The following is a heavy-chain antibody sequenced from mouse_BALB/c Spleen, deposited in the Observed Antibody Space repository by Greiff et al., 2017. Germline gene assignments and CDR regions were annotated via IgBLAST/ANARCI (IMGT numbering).Heavy chain of an antibody. CDR1: GFTFSSFG. V-gene: IGHV5-17*02. D-gene: IGHD1-1*01. CDR3: ARRRSYYYGSSYDYAMDY. Sequence: DGKLVESGGGLVQPGGSRKLSCAASGFTFSSFGMHWVRQAPEKGLEWVAYISSGSSTIYYADTVKGRFTISRDNPKNTLFLQMTSLRSEDTAMYYCARRRSYYYGSSYDYAMDYWGQGTSVTVSS. J-gene: IGHJ4*01. CDR2: ISSGSSTI.